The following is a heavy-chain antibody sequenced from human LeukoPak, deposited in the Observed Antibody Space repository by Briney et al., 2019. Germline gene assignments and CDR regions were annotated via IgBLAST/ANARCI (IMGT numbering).Heavy chain of an antibody. CDR2: IYFNGGST. J-gene: IGHJ4*02. D-gene: IGHD3-22*01. V-gene: IGHV4-39*07. CDR3: ASTYYYDSSGYYY. Sequence: SETLSLTCTVSGGSITNTISYWAWMRQSPGKGLEWIGSIYFNGGSTYYNPSLKTRATLLLDTSKNQFSLKLSSVTAADTAVYYCASTYYYDSSGYYYWGQGTLVTVSS. CDR1: GGSITNTISY.